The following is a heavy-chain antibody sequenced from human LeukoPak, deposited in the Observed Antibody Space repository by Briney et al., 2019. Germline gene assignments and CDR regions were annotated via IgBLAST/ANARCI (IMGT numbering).Heavy chain of an antibody. J-gene: IGHJ4*02. CDR1: GGSFGGYY. D-gene: IGHD3-22*01. CDR3: ARTITYYYDSSGYYADY. CDR2: INHSGST. Sequence: SETLSLTCAVYGGSFGGYYWSWIRQPPGKGPEWIGEINHSGSTNYNPSLKSRVTISVDTSKNQFSLKLSSVTAADTAVYYCARTITYYYDSSGYYADYWGQGTLVTVSS. V-gene: IGHV4-34*01.